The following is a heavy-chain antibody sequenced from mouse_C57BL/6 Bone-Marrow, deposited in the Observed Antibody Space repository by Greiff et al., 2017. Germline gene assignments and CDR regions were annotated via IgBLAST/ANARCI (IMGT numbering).Heavy chain of an antibody. CDR1: GYSFTGYY. J-gene: IGHJ4*01. CDR3: ARESLFTTDYAMDY. Sequence: VQLQQPGPELVKPGASVKISCKASGYSFTGYYMHWVKQSHGNILDWIGYIYPYNGVSSYNQKFKGKATLTVDKSSSTAYMELRSQTSEYSAVYYCARESLFTTDYAMDYWGQGTSVTVSS. D-gene: IGHD1-1*01. V-gene: IGHV1-31*01. CDR2: IYPYNGVS.